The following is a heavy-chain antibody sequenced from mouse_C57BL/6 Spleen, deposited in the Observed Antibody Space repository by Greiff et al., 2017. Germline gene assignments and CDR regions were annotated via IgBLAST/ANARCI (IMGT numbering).Heavy chain of an antibody. Sequence: QVHVKQPGAELVMPGASVKLSCKASGYTFTSYWMHWVKQRPGQGLEWIGEIDPSDSYTNYNQKFKGKSTLTVDKSSSTAYMQLSSLTSEDSAVYYCARIRPYYYAMDYWGQGTSVTVSS. J-gene: IGHJ4*01. V-gene: IGHV1-69*01. CDR1: GYTFTSYW. CDR3: ARIRPYYYAMDY. CDR2: IDPSDSYT. D-gene: IGHD1-2*01.